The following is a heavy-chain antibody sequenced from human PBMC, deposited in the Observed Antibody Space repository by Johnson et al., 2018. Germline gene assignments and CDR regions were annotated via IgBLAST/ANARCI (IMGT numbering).Heavy chain of an antibody. V-gene: IGHV3-74*01. D-gene: IGHD3-3*01. Sequence: VQLQESGGGLVQTGGSLRLSCAASKFTFSSYWMHWVRQAPGKGLVWVARINTDGSSTSYADSVNGRFTISRDNAKNTLYLQMNSLRAEDTAVYYCARGDFWSDILWYFDYWGQGTLVTLSS. J-gene: IGHJ4*02. CDR2: INTDGSST. CDR3: ARGDFWSDILWYFDY. CDR1: KFTFSSYW.